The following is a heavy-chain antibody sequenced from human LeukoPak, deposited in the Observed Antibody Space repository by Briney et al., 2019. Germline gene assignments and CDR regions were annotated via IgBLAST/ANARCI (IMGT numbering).Heavy chain of an antibody. Sequence: SGGSLRLSCAASGFTFSSYAMSWVRQAPGKGLEWVSAISGSGGSTYYADSVKGRFTISRDNSKNTLYLQMNSLRAEDTAVYYCVKDPGFRIQYSYGPLDYWGQGTLVTVSS. V-gene: IGHV3-23*01. J-gene: IGHJ4*02. CDR2: ISGSGGST. D-gene: IGHD5-18*01. CDR3: VKDPGFRIQYSYGPLDY. CDR1: GFTFSSYA.